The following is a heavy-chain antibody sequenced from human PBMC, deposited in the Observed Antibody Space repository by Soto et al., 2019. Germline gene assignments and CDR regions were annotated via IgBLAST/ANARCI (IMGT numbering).Heavy chain of an antibody. CDR3: ARVLGSGWYYFDY. CDR2: INAGNGNT. D-gene: IGHD6-19*01. V-gene: IGHV1-3*01. CDR1: GYTFTSYA. Sequence: QVQLVQSGAEVKKPGASVKVSCKASGYTFTSYAMHWVRQAPGQRLEWMGWINAGNGNTKYSQKFQGRVTITRDTSASTAYMELSSLRSEDTAVYYCARVLGSGWYYFDYWGPGTLVTVSS. J-gene: IGHJ4*02.